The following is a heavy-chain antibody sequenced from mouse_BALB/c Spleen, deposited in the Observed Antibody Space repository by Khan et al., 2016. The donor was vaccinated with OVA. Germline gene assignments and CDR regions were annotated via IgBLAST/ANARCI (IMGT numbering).Heavy chain of an antibody. CDR2: LNPYNDGT. D-gene: IGHD2-3*01. CDR3: ARRGYDTYYHDHVLDY. J-gene: IGHJ4*01. Sequence: VQLKQSGPELVKPGASVKMSCKASGYTFTSYLIHWVQQKPGQGLEWIGYLNPYNDGTKYNEKFKGKATLTSDRSSSTAYMELSSLTSEDSAVYYGARRGYDTYYHDHVLDYWGQGTSVTVSS. CDR1: GYTFTSYL. V-gene: IGHV1S136*01.